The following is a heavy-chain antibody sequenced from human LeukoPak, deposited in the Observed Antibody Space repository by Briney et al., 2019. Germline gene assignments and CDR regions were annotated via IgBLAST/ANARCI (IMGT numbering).Heavy chain of an antibody. CDR1: GGSISSSSYY. CDR2: IYYSGST. V-gene: IGHV4-39*01. CDR3: ARYITGMPYYYYGMDV. J-gene: IGHJ6*02. Sequence: SETLSLTCTVSGGSISSSSYYWGWIRQPPGKGLEWIGSIYYSGSTYYNPSLKSRVTISVDTSMNQFSLKLSSVTAADTAVYYCARYITGMPYYYYGMDVWGQGTTVTVSS. D-gene: IGHD1-20*01.